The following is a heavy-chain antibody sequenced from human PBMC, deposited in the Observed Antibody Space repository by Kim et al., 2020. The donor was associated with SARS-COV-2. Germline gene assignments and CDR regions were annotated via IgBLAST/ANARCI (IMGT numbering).Heavy chain of an antibody. CDR3: ARGLTSREGWGNWFAP. CDR1: GGSISSSSRH. V-gene: IGHV4-39*01. D-gene: IGHD3-16*01. Sequence: SETLSLTCTVSGGSISSSSRHWGWIRQPPGKGLEWIGHISYSGSTYYNPSLKSRVTISVDTSKNQFSLMLTSVSAADTAVYYCARGLTSREGWGNWFAP. J-gene: IGHJ5*02. CDR2: ISYSGST.